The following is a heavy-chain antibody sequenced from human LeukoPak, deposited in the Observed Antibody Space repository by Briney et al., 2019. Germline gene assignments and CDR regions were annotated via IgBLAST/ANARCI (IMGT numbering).Heavy chain of an antibody. D-gene: IGHD6-6*01. CDR1: GGTFSSYA. Sequence: GASVKVSCKASGGTFSSYAISWVRQAPGQGLEWMGRIIPILGIANYAQKFQGRVTITADKSTSTAYMELSSLRSEDTAVYYCARSSIAARYYYYMDVWGKGTTVTVSS. CDR2: IIPILGIA. V-gene: IGHV1-69*04. CDR3: ARSSIAARYYYYMDV. J-gene: IGHJ6*03.